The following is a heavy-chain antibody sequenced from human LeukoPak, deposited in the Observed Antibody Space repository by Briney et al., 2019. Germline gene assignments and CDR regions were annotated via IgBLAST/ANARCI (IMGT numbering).Heavy chain of an antibody. CDR1: AFTFSYYG. Sequence: GRSLRLSCAASAFTFSYYGMHWVRQAPGKGLEWVAVIWANGNDEYYADSVKGRFAISRDNSKNTVYLQMNSLRAEDTAVYYCARAVAGYLDYWGQGTLVTVSS. CDR2: IWANGNDE. J-gene: IGHJ4*02. CDR3: ARAVAGYLDY. V-gene: IGHV3-33*01. D-gene: IGHD6-19*01.